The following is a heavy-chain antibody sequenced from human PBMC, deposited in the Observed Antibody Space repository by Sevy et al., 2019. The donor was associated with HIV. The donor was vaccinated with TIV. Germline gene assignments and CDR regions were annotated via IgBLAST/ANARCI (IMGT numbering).Heavy chain of an antibody. CDR1: GYTFPSYA. CDR3: ARDPTFVIAAETYFDY. J-gene: IGHJ4*02. Sequence: ASVKVSCKASGYTFPSYAMNWVRQAPGQGLEWMGWINTNTGNPTYAQGFTGRFGFSLDTSVSTAYLQISSLKAEDTAVYYCARDPTFVIAAETYFDYWGQGTLVTVSS. CDR2: INTNTGNP. V-gene: IGHV7-4-1*02. D-gene: IGHD6-6*01.